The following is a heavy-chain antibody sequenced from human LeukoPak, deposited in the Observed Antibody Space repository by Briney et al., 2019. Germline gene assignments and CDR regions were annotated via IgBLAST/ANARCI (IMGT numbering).Heavy chain of an antibody. J-gene: IGHJ5*02. V-gene: IGHV4-4*07. CDR2: IYSNGGT. D-gene: IGHD2-2*02. CDR1: GDSISYYY. Sequence: SETLSLTCSVSGDSISYYYWTWIRQPAGKGLEWIGRIYSNGGTNYNASLNSRGTMSIDTAKNQFSLTLSSVTAADTAIYYCARVHNSGPGYCSGTSCYRLCGWFDTWGQGTLVTVSS. CDR3: ARVHNSGPGYCSGTSCYRLCGWFDT.